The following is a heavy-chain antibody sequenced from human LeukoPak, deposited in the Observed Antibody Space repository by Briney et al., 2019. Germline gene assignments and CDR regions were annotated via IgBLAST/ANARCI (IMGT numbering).Heavy chain of an antibody. CDR1: GYTFTSYG. J-gene: IGHJ4*02. V-gene: IGHV1-69*13. D-gene: IGHD2-2*01. Sequence: SVTVSCKASGYTFTSYGISWVRQAPGQGLEWMGGIIPIFGTANYAQKFQGRVTITADESTSTAYMELSSLRSEDTAVYYCAREVRHPRSTSEALAGSYPWFDYWGQGTLVTVSS. CDR2: IIPIFGTA. CDR3: AREVRHPRSTSEALAGSYPWFDY.